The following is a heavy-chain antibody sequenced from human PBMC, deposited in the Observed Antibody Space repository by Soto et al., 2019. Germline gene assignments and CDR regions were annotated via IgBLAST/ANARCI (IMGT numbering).Heavy chain of an antibody. Sequence: QVQLQESGPGLVKSSETLSLTCTVSGESITTSNWWSWVRQPPGGGLEWIGEIYHRGTTNYNPSLKSRATISLDKSKNQFSLKVKSVTAADTAMYYCTRGDAAASGDLYWGQGILVAVSS. J-gene: IGHJ4*02. D-gene: IGHD6-13*01. CDR1: GESITTSNW. CDR3: TRGDAAASGDLY. CDR2: IYHRGTT. V-gene: IGHV4-4*02.